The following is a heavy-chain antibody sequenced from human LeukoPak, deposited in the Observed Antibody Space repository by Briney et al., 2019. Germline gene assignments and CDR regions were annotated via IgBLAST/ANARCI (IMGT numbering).Heavy chain of an antibody. D-gene: IGHD6-6*01. CDR1: GLTFSSYW. CDR3: ARENPYSSSSPMWY. J-gene: IGHJ4*02. Sequence: PGGSLRLSCAASGLTFSSYWMSWVRRAPGKGLEWVANIKQDGSEKYYVDSVEGRFTISRDNAKNSLYLQMNSLRAENTAVYYCARENPYSSSSPMWYWGQGTLVTVSS. V-gene: IGHV3-7*01. CDR2: IKQDGSEK.